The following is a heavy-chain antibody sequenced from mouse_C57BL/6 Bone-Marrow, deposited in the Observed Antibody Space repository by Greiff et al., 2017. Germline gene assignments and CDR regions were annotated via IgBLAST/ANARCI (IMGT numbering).Heavy chain of an antibody. J-gene: IGHJ4*01. CDR2: IDPANGNT. CDR3: AREKLGDYGYYAMDY. D-gene: IGHD2-4*01. CDR1: GFNIKNTY. Sequence: VTLKESVAELVRPGASVKLSCTASGFNIKNTYMHWVKQRPEQGLEWIGRIDPANGNTKYAPKFQGKATITADTSSNTAYLQLSSLTSEDTAIYYCAREKLGDYGYYAMDYWGQGTSVTVSS. V-gene: IGHV14-3*01.